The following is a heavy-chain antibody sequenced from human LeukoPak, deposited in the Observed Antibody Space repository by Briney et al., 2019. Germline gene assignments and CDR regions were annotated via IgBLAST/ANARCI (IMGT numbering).Heavy chain of an antibody. CDR1: GFTFSSYS. J-gene: IGHJ4*02. Sequence: GGSRRLSCAASGFTFSSYSMNWVRQAPGKGLEWVSSISSSSSYIYYADSVKGRFTISRDNAKNSLYLQMNSLRAEDTAVYYCASEPWGTAMAHFDYWGQGTLVTVSS. D-gene: IGHD5-18*01. V-gene: IGHV3-21*01. CDR3: ASEPWGTAMAHFDY. CDR2: ISSSSSYI.